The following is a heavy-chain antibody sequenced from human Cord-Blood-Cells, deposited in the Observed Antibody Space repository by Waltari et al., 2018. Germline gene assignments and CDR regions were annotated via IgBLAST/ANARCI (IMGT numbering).Heavy chain of an antibody. CDR2: ISSSGSTI. CDR1: GFTFGDYY. CDR3: ARERGWELLLDY. V-gene: IGHV3-11*01. J-gene: IGHJ4*02. Sequence: QVQLVESGGGLVKPGGSLRPSCAASGFTFGDYYMRWLRQAPGKGLEWVSYISSSGSTIYYADSVKGRFTISRDNAKNSLYLQMNSLRAEDTAVYYCARERGWELLLDYWGQGTLVTVSS. D-gene: IGHD2-15*01.